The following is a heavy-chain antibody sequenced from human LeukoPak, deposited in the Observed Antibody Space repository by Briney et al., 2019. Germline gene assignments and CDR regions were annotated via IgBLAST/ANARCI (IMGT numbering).Heavy chain of an antibody. CDR2: IYTSGST. J-gene: IGHJ5*02. CDR3: ARALRITIFGVVIGWFDP. D-gene: IGHD3-3*01. V-gene: IGHV4-61*02. Sequence: PSQTLSLTCTVSGGSISSGSYYWSWIRQPAGKGLEWIGRIYTSGSTNYNPSLKSRVTISVDTSKNQFSLKLSSVTAADTAVYYCARALRITIFGVVIGWFDPWGQGTLVTASS. CDR1: GGSISSGSYY.